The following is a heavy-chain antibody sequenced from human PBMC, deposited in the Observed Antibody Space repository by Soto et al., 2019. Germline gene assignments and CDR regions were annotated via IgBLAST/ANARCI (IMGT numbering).Heavy chain of an antibody. CDR1: GFTFSSYS. D-gene: IGHD5-18*01. Sequence: NPGGSLRLSCAASGFTFSSYSMNWVRQAPGKGLEWVSSISSSSSYIYYADSVKGRFTISRDNAKNSLYLQMNSLRAEDTAVYYCARAGIQLWLRRDAFDIWGQGTMVTVSS. V-gene: IGHV3-21*01. J-gene: IGHJ3*02. CDR2: ISSSSSYI. CDR3: ARAGIQLWLRRDAFDI.